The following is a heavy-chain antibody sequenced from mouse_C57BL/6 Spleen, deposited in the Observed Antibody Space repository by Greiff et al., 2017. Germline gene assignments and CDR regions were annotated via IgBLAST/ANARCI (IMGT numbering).Heavy chain of an antibody. D-gene: IGHD4-1*01. Sequence: EVQLQESGGGLVKPGGSLKLSCAASGFTFSDYGMHWVRQAPEKGLEWVAYISSGSSTIYYADTVKGRFTISRDNAKNTLFLQMTSLRSEDTAMYYCATSNSFAYWGQGTLVTVSA. CDR3: ATSNSFAY. CDR1: GFTFSDYG. CDR2: ISSGSSTI. J-gene: IGHJ3*01. V-gene: IGHV5-17*01.